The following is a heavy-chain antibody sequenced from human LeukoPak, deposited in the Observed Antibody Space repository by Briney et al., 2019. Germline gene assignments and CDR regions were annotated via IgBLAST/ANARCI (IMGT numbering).Heavy chain of an antibody. CDR3: ARGVIPPNAFDI. V-gene: IGHV4-59*01. CDR1: GGSISSYY. CDR2: IYYSGST. Sequence: SETLSLTCTVSGGSISSYYWSWIRQPPGKGLEWIGYIYYSGSTNYNPSLKSRVTISVDTSKNQFSPKLSSVTAADTAVYYCARGVIPPNAFDIWGQGTMVTVSS. J-gene: IGHJ3*02. D-gene: IGHD2-21*01.